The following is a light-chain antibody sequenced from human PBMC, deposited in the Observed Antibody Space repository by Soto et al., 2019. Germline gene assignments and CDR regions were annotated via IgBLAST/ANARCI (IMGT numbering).Light chain of an antibody. V-gene: IGKV1-8*01. CDR1: QDISSY. J-gene: IGKJ1*01. CDR2: AAS. Sequence: AIRMTQSPSSFSASTGDRVTIACRASQDISSYLAWYQQKPGKAPKCLINAASTLQIGVPSRFSGSGSGTDFTLTISRLQSEDFAVYYCQQYNNWPGTFGQGTKVDIK. CDR3: QQYNNWPGT.